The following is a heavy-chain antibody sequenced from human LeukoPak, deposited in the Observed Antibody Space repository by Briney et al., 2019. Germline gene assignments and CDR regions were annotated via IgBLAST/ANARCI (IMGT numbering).Heavy chain of an antibody. CDR2: IYTSGST. Sequence: SETLSLTCTVSGGSISSYYWSWIRQPAGKGLEWIGRIYTSGSTNYNPSLKSQVTMSVDTSKNQFSLKLSSVAAADTAVHYCARGVVRGVPFDYWGQGTLVTVSS. CDR1: GGSISSYY. J-gene: IGHJ4*02. CDR3: ARGVVRGVPFDY. V-gene: IGHV4-4*07. D-gene: IGHD3-10*01.